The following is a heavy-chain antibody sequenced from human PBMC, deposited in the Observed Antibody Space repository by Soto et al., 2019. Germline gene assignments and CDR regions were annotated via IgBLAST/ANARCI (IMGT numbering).Heavy chain of an antibody. Sequence: GASVKVSCKASGYTFTSYAMHWVRQAPGQRLEWMGWINAGNGNTKYSQKFQGRVTITRDTSASTAYMELSSLRSEDTAVYYCARDVGYCSGGSCYSYNWFDPWGQGTLVTVS. CDR2: INAGNGNT. V-gene: IGHV1-3*01. CDR1: GYTFTSYA. D-gene: IGHD2-15*01. J-gene: IGHJ5*02. CDR3: ARDVGYCSGGSCYSYNWFDP.